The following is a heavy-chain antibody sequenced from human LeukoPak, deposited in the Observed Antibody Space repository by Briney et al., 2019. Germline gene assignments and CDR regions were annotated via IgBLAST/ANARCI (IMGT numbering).Heavy chain of an antibody. V-gene: IGHV1-2*02. D-gene: IGHD6-19*01. CDR2: TNPNSGGT. J-gene: IGHJ3*02. CDR3: AREYKRVYTAVAGTAAFDI. CDR1: GYTFTGYY. Sequence: GASVKVSCKASGYTFTGYYMHWVRQAPGQGLEWMGWTNPNSGGTNYAQKFQGRVTMTRDTSISTAYMELSRLRSDDTAVYYCAREYKRVYTAVAGTAAFDIWGQGTMVTVSS.